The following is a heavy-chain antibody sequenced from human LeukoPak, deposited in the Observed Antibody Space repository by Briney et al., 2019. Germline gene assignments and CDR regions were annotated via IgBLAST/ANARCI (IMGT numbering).Heavy chain of an antibody. D-gene: IGHD6-19*01. J-gene: IGHJ4*02. Sequence: GGSLRLSCAASGFTFSSYAMHWVRQAPGKGLEWVAVISYDGSNKYYADSVEGRFTISRDNSKNTLYLQMNSLRAEDTAVYYCAREDSSGWYSFDYWGQGTLVTVSS. CDR2: ISYDGSNK. CDR3: AREDSSGWYSFDY. V-gene: IGHV3-30-3*01. CDR1: GFTFSSYA.